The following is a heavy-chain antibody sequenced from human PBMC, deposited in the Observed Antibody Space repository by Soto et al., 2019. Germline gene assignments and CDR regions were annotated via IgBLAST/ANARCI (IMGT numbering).Heavy chain of an antibody. CDR3: SRSPVQWLVAWYFDL. Sequence: QVQLVQSGAEVKKPGSSVKVSCKASGGTFSSYAISWVRQAPGQGLEWMGGIIPIFGTANYAQKFQGRDTITADESTSIAYMELSSLRSDDTAVYYCSRSPVQWLVAWYFDLWGRGTLVTVSS. CDR1: GGTFSSYA. J-gene: IGHJ2*01. CDR2: IIPIFGTA. D-gene: IGHD6-19*01. V-gene: IGHV1-69*01.